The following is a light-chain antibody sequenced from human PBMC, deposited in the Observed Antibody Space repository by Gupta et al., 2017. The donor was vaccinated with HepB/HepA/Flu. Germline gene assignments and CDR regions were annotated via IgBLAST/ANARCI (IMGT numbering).Light chain of an antibody. V-gene: IGLV1-36*01. J-gene: IGLJ3*02. Sequence: QSVVSQPPSVSEAPLPRVTISCSGLWSNIGANIVTWYQQLPGQAPKLLIYYDDLRHSGVSDRFSGSKSGTSASLTISGLQAEDEADYYCAALDDSRNGLVFGGGTKLTVL. CDR2: YDD. CDR3: AALDDSRNGLV. CDR1: WSNIGANI.